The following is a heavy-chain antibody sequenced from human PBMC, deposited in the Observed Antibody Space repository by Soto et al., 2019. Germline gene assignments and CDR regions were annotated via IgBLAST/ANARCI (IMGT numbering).Heavy chain of an antibody. J-gene: IGHJ6*02. CDR3: AGPIEYYYCMDV. CDR2: IIPILGIA. Sequence: QVQLVQSGAEVKKPGSSVKVSCKGSGGTFSSYTISWVRQAPGQGLEWMGRIIPILGIANSAQKFQGRVTNTADKSTSAAYMELSSMRSEDTAVYYCAGPIEYYYCMDVCGQGTTVAVAS. V-gene: IGHV1-69*02. CDR1: GGTFSSYT. D-gene: IGHD3-16*02.